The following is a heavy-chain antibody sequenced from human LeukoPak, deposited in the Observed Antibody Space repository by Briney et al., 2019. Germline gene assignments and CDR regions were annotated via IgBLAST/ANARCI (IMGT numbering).Heavy chain of an antibody. Sequence: GGCLRLSRAVSGLSLSNYAMNWVRRAPGKGGEWVAFIRHDGSIKYYADSVKGRFTISRDNSKNTLYLQMSSLRPEDTAVYSCAKLLFWSGYNDAFDIWGQGTMVVVSS. CDR3: AKLLFWSGYNDAFDI. J-gene: IGHJ3*02. D-gene: IGHD3-3*01. CDR1: GLSLSNYA. CDR2: IRHDGSIK. V-gene: IGHV3-30*02.